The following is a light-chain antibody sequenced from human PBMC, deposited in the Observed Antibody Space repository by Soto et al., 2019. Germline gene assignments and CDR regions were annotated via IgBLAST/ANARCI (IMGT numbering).Light chain of an antibody. CDR3: QQDNSYPFT. V-gene: IGKV1-5*01. CDR1: QSFSSW. CDR2: DAS. J-gene: IGKJ4*01. Sequence: DIQMTQSPSTLSASVGDRVTITCRASQSFSSWLAWYQQKPGKAPKLLISDASSLKSGVPSRFSGSGSGTEFTLTISSLQPDDFATYYCQQDNSYPFTFGGGTKVEIK.